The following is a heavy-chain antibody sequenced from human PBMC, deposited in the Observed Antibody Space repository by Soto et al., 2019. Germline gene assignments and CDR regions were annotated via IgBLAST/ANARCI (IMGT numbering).Heavy chain of an antibody. CDR3: SRYGSGRRDYYFYGMDV. Sequence: SETLSLTCAVSGGSISSGGYSCNWIRQPPGKGLEWIGYIYHSGSTYYNPSLKSRVTISVDASKNQFSLKLSSVSAADTATYYCSRYGSGRRDYYFYGMDVWGQGTTVTVSS. J-gene: IGHJ6*02. V-gene: IGHV4-30-2*01. CDR2: IYHSGST. CDR1: GGSISSGGYS. D-gene: IGHD3-10*01.